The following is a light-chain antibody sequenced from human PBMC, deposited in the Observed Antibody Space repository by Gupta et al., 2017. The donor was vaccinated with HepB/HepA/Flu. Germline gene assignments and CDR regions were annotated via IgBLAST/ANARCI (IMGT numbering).Light chain of an antibody. CDR1: NIGSKS. J-gene: IGLJ1*01. V-gene: IGLV3-21*04. CDR2: YNS. Sequence: SYVLPQPPSVSVAPGQTARITCGGNNIGSKSVHWYQQKPGQAPVLVISYNSDRPPGIPERFSGSNSENTATLTISRVEAGDEADYYCEVWNSSSEHHVFGTGTKVTVL. CDR3: EVWNSSSEHHV.